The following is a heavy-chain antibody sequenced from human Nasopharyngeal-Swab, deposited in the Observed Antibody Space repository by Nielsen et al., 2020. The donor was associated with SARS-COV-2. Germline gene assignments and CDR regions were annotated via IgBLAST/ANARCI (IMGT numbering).Heavy chain of an antibody. CDR3: VRGTTH. Sequence: WIRQPPGKGPEYVSAIETNGEKTYYADSVKGRFIISRDDSKNTFSLQMSSLRIEDTAIYYCVRGTTHWGRGALVTASS. CDR2: IETNGEKT. V-gene: IGHV3-64D*09. D-gene: IGHD4-11*01. J-gene: IGHJ4*02.